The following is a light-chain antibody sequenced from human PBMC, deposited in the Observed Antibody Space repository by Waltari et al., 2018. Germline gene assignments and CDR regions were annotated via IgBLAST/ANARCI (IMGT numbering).Light chain of an antibody. V-gene: IGKV1-NL1*01. Sequence: DIQLTQSPSSLSASVGDRVTIYCRASQGISNSLAWYQQKPGKAPKLLVYAASRLVGGVPSRFSGRGSGTDYTLTINSLQPEDFATYYCQQYYSTLLTFGGGTKVEIK. CDR3: QQYYSTLLT. CDR1: QGISNS. CDR2: AAS. J-gene: IGKJ4*01.